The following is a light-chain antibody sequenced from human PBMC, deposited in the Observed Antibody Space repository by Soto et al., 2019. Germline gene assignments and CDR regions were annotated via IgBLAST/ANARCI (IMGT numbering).Light chain of an antibody. CDR3: SSYTTTNTRLV. Sequence: QSALTQPASVSGSPGQSITISCTGTSIDVGGYDFVSWYRHHPGKAPKLIISEVSNRPSGVSNRFSGSKSGNTASLTISGLQAEDEDAYYCSSYTTTNTRLVFGGGTKLTVL. CDR1: SIDVGGYDF. J-gene: IGLJ3*02. CDR2: EVS. V-gene: IGLV2-14*01.